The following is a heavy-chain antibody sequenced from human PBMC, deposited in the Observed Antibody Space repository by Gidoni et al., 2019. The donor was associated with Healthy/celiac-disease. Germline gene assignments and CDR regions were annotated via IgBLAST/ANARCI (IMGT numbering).Heavy chain of an antibody. V-gene: IGHV4-34*01. CDR3: ARSRGITGTTAFDY. CDR2: INHSGST. J-gene: IGHJ4*02. CDR1: GASFSGYY. D-gene: IGHD1-20*01. Sequence: QVQLQQWGAGLLKPSETLSLTCAVYGASFSGYYWSWIRQPPGKGREWIGEINHSGSTNYNPSLKSRVTISVDTSKNQFSLKLSSVTAADTAVYYCARSRGITGTTAFDYWGQGTLVTVSS.